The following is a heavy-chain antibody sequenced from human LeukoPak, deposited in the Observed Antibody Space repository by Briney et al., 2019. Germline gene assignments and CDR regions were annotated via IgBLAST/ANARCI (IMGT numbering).Heavy chain of an antibody. CDR1: GGSISSGGYY. D-gene: IGHD6-19*01. CDR3: ARSASGWPPGFGDY. V-gene: IGHV4-61*08. Sequence: SETLSLTCTVSGGSISSGGYYWSWIRQPPGKGLEWIGYIYHSGSTNYNPSLKSRVTISVDTSKNQFSLKLSSVTAADTAVYYCARSASGWPPGFGDYWGQGTLVTVSS. J-gene: IGHJ4*02. CDR2: IYHSGST.